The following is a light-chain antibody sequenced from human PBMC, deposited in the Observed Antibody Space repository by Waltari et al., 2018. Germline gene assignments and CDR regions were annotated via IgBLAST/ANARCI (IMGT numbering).Light chain of an antibody. V-gene: IGKV3-20*01. J-gene: IGKJ1*01. CDR1: QSVSRT. CDR3: QHYVRLPAT. Sequence: EIVLTQSPGTLSLSPGERATLSCRASQSVSRTLAWYQQKPGQAPRLLIYGASTRATGIPERFSGSGSGTDFSLTISRLEPEDFAVYYCQHYVRLPATFGQGTKVEIK. CDR2: GAS.